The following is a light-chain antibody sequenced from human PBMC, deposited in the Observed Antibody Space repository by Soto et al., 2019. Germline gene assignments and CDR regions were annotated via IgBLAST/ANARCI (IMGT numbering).Light chain of an antibody. J-gene: IGKJ5*01. Sequence: EIVLTQSPGTLSLSPGERVTLSCRASQSVTSNYLAWYQQKPGQAPRLLIYGASTRATGISDRFSGSGSGTDFTLTISRLEPEDFAVYYCHHYGYGRDAFGQWTRLEMK. V-gene: IGKV3-20*01. CDR2: GAS. CDR3: HHYGYGRDA. CDR1: QSVTSNY.